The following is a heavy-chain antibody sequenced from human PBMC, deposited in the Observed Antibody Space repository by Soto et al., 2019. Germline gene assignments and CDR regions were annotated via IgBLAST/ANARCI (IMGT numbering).Heavy chain of an antibody. CDR1: GFTFSNYW. Sequence: GGSLRLSCVGSGFTFSNYWMHWVRQAPGKGLEWVSRVKSDGSSTSYADSVKGRFTISRDNGKNSLYLQMNSLRTEDTALYYCARAHTSSYYYGMDVWGQGTTVTVSS. J-gene: IGHJ6*02. CDR2: VKSDGSST. CDR3: ARAHTSSYYYGMDV. V-gene: IGHV3-74*01.